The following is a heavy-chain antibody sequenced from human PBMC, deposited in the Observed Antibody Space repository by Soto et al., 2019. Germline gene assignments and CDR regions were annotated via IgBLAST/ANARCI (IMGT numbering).Heavy chain of an antibody. Sequence: ASVKVSCKASGYTFTSYYMHWVRQAPGQGLERMGIINPSGGSTSYAQKFQGRVTMTRDTSTSTVYMELSSLRSEDTAVYYCARDLEYCGGDCQAGLHYYYGMDVWGQGTTVTVSS. V-gene: IGHV1-46*03. J-gene: IGHJ6*02. CDR2: INPSGGST. D-gene: IGHD2-21*02. CDR3: ARDLEYCGGDCQAGLHYYYGMDV. CDR1: GYTFTSYY.